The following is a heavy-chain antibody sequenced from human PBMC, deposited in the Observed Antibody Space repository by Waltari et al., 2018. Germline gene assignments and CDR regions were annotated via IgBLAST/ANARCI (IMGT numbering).Heavy chain of an antibody. V-gene: IGHV4-4*07. Sequence: QVQLQESGPGLVKPSETLSLTCTVSGGSISSYYWSWIRQPAGKGLEWIGRIYTSGSTHYNPSLMSRVTMSVDTSKIQFSLKLSSVTAADTAVYYCARERTGYDFWSGYYMMDYYMDVWGKGTTVTVSS. CDR2: IYTSGST. CDR3: ARERTGYDFWSGYYMMDYYMDV. CDR1: GGSISSYY. J-gene: IGHJ6*03. D-gene: IGHD3-3*01.